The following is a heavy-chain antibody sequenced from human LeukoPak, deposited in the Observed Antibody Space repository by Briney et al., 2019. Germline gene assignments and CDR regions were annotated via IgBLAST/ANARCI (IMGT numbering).Heavy chain of an antibody. J-gene: IGHJ6*02. V-gene: IGHV3-30*18. CDR1: GFTFSSYG. CDR3: AKSSMDV. Sequence: GGSLRLSCAASGFTFSSYGMHWVRQAPGKGLEWVAVISYDGSNKYYADSVKGRFTISRDNSKNTLYLQMNSLRAEDTAVYYCAKSSMDVWGQGTTVTVSS. CDR2: ISYDGSNK.